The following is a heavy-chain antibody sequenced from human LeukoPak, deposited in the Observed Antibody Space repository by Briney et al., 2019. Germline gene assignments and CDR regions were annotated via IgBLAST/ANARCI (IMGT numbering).Heavy chain of an antibody. V-gene: IGHV4-4*07. J-gene: IGHJ2*01. CDR1: GGSISTYY. CDR3: ARYRSGSGWYAYFDL. Sequence: SETLSLTCTVSGGSISTYYWSWIRQPAGQGLEWIGRIFPGGSSNYNPSPKSRVTMSADTSKNQFSLKLSSVTAADTAVYFCARYRSGSGWYAYFDLWGRGTLVTVSS. CDR2: IFPGGSS. D-gene: IGHD6-19*01.